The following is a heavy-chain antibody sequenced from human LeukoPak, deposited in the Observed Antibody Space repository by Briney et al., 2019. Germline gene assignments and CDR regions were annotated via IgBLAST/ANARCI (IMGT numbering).Heavy chain of an antibody. J-gene: IGHJ6*02. CDR2: IYSGGST. D-gene: IGHD4-17*01. V-gene: IGHV3-53*01. Sequence: GGSLRLSCAASGFTVSSNYMSWVRQAPGKGLEWASVIYSGGSTYYADSVKGRFTISRDNSKNTLYLQMNSLRVEDTAMYYCARIHGDYAYWVDVWGQGTTVTVSS. CDR1: GFTVSSNY. CDR3: ARIHGDYAYWVDV.